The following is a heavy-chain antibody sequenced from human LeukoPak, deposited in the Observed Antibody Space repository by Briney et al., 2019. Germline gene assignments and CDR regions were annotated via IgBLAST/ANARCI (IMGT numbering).Heavy chain of an antibody. Sequence: GGSLRLSCAASGFIFRNYAIHWVRQIPGKGLEWVATISSSGSHTYYADSVKGRFTISRDNSRTTLDLQMNSLRPEDTGLYYCARDYVVRLGDYMDVWGNGTTVIVSS. J-gene: IGHJ6*03. CDR3: ARDYVVRLGDYMDV. CDR1: GFIFRNYA. D-gene: IGHD3-10*01. V-gene: IGHV3-30*01. CDR2: ISSSGSHT.